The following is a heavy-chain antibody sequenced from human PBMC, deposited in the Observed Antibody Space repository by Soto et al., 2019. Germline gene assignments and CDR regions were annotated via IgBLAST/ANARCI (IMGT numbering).Heavy chain of an antibody. J-gene: IGHJ3*02. Sequence: GGSLRLSCAASGFTFSDYYMSWIRQAPGKGLEWVSYISSSGSTIYYADSVKGRFTISRDNAKNSLYLQMNSLRAEDTAVYYCARDRTTMVRGVIIIGAFDIWGQGTMVTVSS. CDR2: ISSSGSTI. V-gene: IGHV3-11*01. CDR1: GFTFSDYY. CDR3: ARDRTTMVRGVIIIGAFDI. D-gene: IGHD3-10*01.